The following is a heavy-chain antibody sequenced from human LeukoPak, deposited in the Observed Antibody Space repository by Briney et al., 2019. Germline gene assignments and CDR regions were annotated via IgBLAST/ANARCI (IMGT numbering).Heavy chain of an antibody. V-gene: IGHV3-7*03. CDR3: ARRRYSSSWYDAFDI. D-gene: IGHD6-13*01. J-gene: IGHJ3*02. CDR1: GFTFSSYW. CDR2: IKQDGSEK. Sequence: AGGSLRLSCAASGFTFSSYWMSWVRQAPGKGLEWVANIKQDGSEKYYVDSVKGRFTISRDNAKNSLYLQMNSLRAEDTAVYYCARRRYSSSWYDAFDIWGQGTMVTVSS.